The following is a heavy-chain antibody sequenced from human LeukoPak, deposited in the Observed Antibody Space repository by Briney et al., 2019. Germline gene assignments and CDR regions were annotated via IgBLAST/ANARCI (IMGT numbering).Heavy chain of an antibody. CDR1: GGSITSYY. Sequence: SETLSLTCTVSGGSITSYYWSWIRQPPGKGLEWIAYIYYSGSTNYNPSLKSRVTISIDTSKNQFSLRLSSVTAADTAVYYCARHRPEYCSGGSCYSGDFDYWGQGTLVTVSS. CDR3: ARHRPEYCSGGSCYSGDFDY. V-gene: IGHV4-59*08. CDR2: IYYSGST. J-gene: IGHJ4*02. D-gene: IGHD2-15*01.